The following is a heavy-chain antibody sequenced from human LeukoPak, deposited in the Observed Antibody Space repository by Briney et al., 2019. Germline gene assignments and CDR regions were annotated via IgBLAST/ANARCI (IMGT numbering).Heavy chain of an antibody. V-gene: IGHV4-59*01. CDR1: GGSISSYY. CDR3: ARDGCSSTSCYYAFDI. J-gene: IGHJ3*02. D-gene: IGHD2-2*01. CDR2: IYYSGST. Sequence: SETLSLTCTVSGGSISSYYWSWIRQPPGKGLERIGYIYYSGSTNYNPSLKSRVTISVDTSKNQFSLKLSSVTAADTAVYYCARDGCSSTSCYYAFDIWGQGTMVTVSS.